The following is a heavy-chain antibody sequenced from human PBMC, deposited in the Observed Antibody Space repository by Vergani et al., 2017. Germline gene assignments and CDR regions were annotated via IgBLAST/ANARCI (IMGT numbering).Heavy chain of an antibody. CDR3: ARRLNIVAVRAYYYGMDV. V-gene: IGHV4-38-2*02. J-gene: IGHJ6*04. D-gene: IGHD5-12*01. Sequence: QVQLQESGPGLVKPSATLSLTCTVSGYSISSGYYWGWFRQPPGKGLEWIGSIYHSGSTYYNPSLKSRVTISVDTSKNQFSLKLSSMTAADTAVYYCARRLNIVAVRAYYYGMDVWGEGTTVTVSS. CDR2: IYHSGST. CDR1: GYSISSGYY.